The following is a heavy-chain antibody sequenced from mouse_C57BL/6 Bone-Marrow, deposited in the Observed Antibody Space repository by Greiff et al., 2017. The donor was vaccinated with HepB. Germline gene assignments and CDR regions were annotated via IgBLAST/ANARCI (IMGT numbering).Heavy chain of an antibody. J-gene: IGHJ1*03. CDR1: GYTFTDYY. V-gene: IGHV1-19*01. Sequence: EVKLQQSGPVLVKPGASVKMSCKASGYTFTDYYMNWVKQSHGKSLEWIGVINPYNGGTSYNQKFKGKATLTVDKSSSTAYMELNSLTSEDSAVYYCARRKNCNDWYFDVWGTGTTVTVSS. CDR2: INPYNGGT. D-gene: IGHD4-1*01. CDR3: ARRKNCNDWYFDV.